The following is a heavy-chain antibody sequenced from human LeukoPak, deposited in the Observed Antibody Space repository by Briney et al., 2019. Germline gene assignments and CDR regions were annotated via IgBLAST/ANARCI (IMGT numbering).Heavy chain of an antibody. Sequence: GGSLRLSCAASGFTVSSNYMSWVRQAPGKGLEWVSVIYSGGSTYYADSVKGRFTISRDNSKNTLYLQMNSLRAEDTAVYYCARDGNGDLPSDAFDIWGQGTMVTLSS. CDR3: ARDGNGDLPSDAFDI. CDR2: IYSGGST. J-gene: IGHJ3*02. CDR1: GFTVSSNY. D-gene: IGHD4-17*01. V-gene: IGHV3-53*01.